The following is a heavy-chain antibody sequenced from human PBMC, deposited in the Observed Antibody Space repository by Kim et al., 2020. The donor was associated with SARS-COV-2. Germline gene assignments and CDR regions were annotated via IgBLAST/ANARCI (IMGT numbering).Heavy chain of an antibody. D-gene: IGHD2-2*01. V-gene: IGHV4-59*08. CDR3: ARRGCRSTSCPSGMDV. CDR1: GGSISSYY. CDR2: IYYSGST. J-gene: IGHJ6*04. Sequence: SETLSLTCTVSGGSISSYYWSWIRHPPGKGLEGIGYIYYSGSTNYNPSLKSRVTISVDTSKNQFSLKLSSVTAADTAVYYCARRGCRSTSCPSGMDVWG.